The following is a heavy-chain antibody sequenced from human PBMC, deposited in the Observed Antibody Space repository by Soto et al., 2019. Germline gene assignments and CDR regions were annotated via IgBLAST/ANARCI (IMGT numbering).Heavy chain of an antibody. CDR1: GFTFSSYS. D-gene: IGHD3-3*01. J-gene: IGHJ3*02. V-gene: IGHV3-21*01. CDR3: ARDIRGDFWSGYYKDAFDI. Sequence: GGSLRLSCAASGFTFSSYSMNWVRQAPGKGLEWVSSISSSSSYIYYADSVKGRFTISRDNAKNSLYLQMNSLRAEDTAVYYCARDIRGDFWSGYYKDAFDIWGQGTMVTVSS. CDR2: ISSSSSYI.